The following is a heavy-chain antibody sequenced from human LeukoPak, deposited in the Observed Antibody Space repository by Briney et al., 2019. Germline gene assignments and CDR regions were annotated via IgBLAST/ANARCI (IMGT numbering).Heavy chain of an antibody. V-gene: IGHV3-23*01. D-gene: IGHD6-13*01. CDR1: GFTFSNYA. J-gene: IGHJ4*02. Sequence: GGSLRLSCAASGFTFSNYAMGWVRQAPGEGLEWVSGTSGDGGSRYYTDSVKGRFTISRDNSKNTLFLQMNRLTAEDTAIYYCSKLLSMAAVGGRVDYWGQGALVTVSS. CDR2: TSGDGGSR. CDR3: SKLLSMAAVGGRVDY.